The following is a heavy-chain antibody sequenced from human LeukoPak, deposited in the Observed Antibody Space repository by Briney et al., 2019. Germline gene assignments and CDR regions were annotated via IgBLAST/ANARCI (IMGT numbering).Heavy chain of an antibody. CDR1: GGSMTGSY. Sequence: SETLSLTCTVSGGSMTGSYWSWIRQPPGKGLEWIGYIYYSGTTNYNPLLKSRVTISVDTSKNQFSLKLTSVTAADTAVYFCARGGWSLDLWGRGTLVAVSS. V-gene: IGHV4-59*01. J-gene: IGHJ2*01. CDR2: IYYSGTT. CDR3: ARGGWSLDL. D-gene: IGHD1-26*01.